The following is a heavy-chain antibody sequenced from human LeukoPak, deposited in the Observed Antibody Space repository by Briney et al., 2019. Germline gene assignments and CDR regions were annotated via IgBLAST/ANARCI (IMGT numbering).Heavy chain of an antibody. CDR2: INWNGGST. D-gene: IGHD5-18*01. J-gene: IGHJ4*02. Sequence: GGSLRLSCAASGFTFDDYGMSWVRQAPGKGLEWVSGINWNGGSTGYADSVKGRFTISRDNAKNSLYLQMNSLRAEDTALYYCARDLSGIAGYTYGRGIDYWGQGTLVTVSS. CDR3: ARDLSGIAGYTYGRGIDY. V-gene: IGHV3-20*04. CDR1: GFTFDDYG.